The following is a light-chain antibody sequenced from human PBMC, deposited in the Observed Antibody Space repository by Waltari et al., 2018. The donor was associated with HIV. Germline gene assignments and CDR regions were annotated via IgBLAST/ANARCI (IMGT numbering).Light chain of an antibody. Sequence: SYVLTQPPSVSVAPGQTARFTCGGNNIGSKSVHWYQQKPGQAPLLVLFHDSDRPSGIPERFSGSNSGNTATLTISRVEAGDEADYYCRVWDSSSDVVFGGGTKLTVL. V-gene: IGLV3-21*02. CDR3: RVWDSSSDVV. J-gene: IGLJ2*01. CDR2: HDS. CDR1: NIGSKS.